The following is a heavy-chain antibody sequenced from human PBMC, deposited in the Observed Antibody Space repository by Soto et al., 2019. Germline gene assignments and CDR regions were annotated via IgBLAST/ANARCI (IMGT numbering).Heavy chain of an antibody. CDR3: ARGDTSRYGRFDP. D-gene: IGHD6-13*01. Sequence: GGSLRLSCASSEFTFSSYWMHRVRQAPGKGLVWVSRISGDGRTTSYADSVKGRFTISRDNAKNTLFLQMNSLRVEDTAVYYCARGDTSRYGRFDPWGQGTLVAVSS. V-gene: IGHV3-74*01. J-gene: IGHJ5*02. CDR2: ISGDGRTT. CDR1: EFTFSSYW.